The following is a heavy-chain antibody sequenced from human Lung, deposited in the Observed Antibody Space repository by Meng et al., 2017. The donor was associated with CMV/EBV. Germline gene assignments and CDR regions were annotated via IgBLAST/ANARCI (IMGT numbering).Heavy chain of an antibody. D-gene: IGHD5-24*01. CDR2: ISYDGSNK. Sequence: GESXKISCAASGFTFSSYAMHWVRQAPGKGLEWVAVISYDGSNKYYADSVKGRFTISRDNSKNTLYLQMNSLRAEDTAVYYCARARLRDGSHYYVDYWGQRTLVTVSS. CDR1: GFTFSSYA. V-gene: IGHV3-30*04. CDR3: ARARLRDGSHYYVDY. J-gene: IGHJ4*03.